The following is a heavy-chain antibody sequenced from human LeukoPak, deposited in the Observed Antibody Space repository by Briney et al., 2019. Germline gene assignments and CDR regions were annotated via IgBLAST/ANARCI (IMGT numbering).Heavy chain of an antibody. CDR2: ISSSSSYI. Sequence: GSLRLSCAASGFTFSSYSMNWVRQAPGKGLEWVSSISSSSSYIYYADSVKGRFTISRDNSKNTLYLQMNSLRAEDTAVYYCAKHDRYSSSWYYFDYWGQGTLVTVSS. J-gene: IGHJ4*02. CDR3: AKHDRYSSSWYYFDY. CDR1: GFTFSSYS. V-gene: IGHV3-21*04. D-gene: IGHD6-13*01.